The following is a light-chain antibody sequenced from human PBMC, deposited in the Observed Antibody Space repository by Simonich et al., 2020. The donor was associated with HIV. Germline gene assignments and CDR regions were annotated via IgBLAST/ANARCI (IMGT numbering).Light chain of an antibody. CDR3: GTWDSSLSAGV. CDR1: SSNIGNNY. J-gene: IGLJ3*02. V-gene: IGLV1-51*01. Sequence: QSVLTQPPSVSAAPGQKVTISCSGSSSNIGNNYVSWYQQLPGTAPKLLIYDNNKRPSGIRDRFSGSKSGTSATLGITGLQTGVEADYYCGTWDSSLSAGVFGGGTKLTVL. CDR2: DNN.